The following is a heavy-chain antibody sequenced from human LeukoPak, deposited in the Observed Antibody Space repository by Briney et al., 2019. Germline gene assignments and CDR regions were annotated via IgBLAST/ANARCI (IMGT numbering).Heavy chain of an antibody. V-gene: IGHV4-34*01. Sequence: SETLSLTCAVYGGSFSGYYWSWIRQPPGKGLEWIGEINHSGSTNYNPSLKSRVTISVDTSKNQFSLKLSSVTAADTAVYYCARGNGYSGYDRRRRLHAFDYWGQGTLVTVSS. D-gene: IGHD5-12*01. CDR1: GGSFSGYY. CDR2: INHSGST. CDR3: ARGNGYSGYDRRRRLHAFDY. J-gene: IGHJ4*02.